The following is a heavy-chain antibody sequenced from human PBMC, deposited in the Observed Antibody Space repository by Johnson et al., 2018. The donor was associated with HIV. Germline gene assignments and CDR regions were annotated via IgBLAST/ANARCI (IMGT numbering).Heavy chain of an antibody. D-gene: IGHD1-26*01. CDR1: GFTFSNYA. Sequence: QVQLVESGGGVVQPGRSLRLSCTASGFTFSNYAIHWVRQAPGKGLEWVAGITYDGTNKYYADSVKGRFTISRDNAKNTLYLQMNSLRAEDTAVYYCAKDSPGWLVGAIGEDAFDIWGQGTMVTVSS. CDR3: AKDSPGWLVGAIGEDAFDI. CDR2: ITYDGTNK. J-gene: IGHJ3*02. V-gene: IGHV3-30*04.